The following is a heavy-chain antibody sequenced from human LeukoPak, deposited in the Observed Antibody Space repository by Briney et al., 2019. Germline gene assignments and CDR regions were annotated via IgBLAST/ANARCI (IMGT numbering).Heavy chain of an antibody. CDR2: IYYSGST. Sequence: SQTLSLTCTVSGGSISSGGYYWSWIRQHPGKGLEWIGYIYYSGSTYYNPSLKSRVTISLDTSKSQFSLKLRSVTAADTAVYYCASSGLDSRYYFGMDVWGQGTTVTVSS. CDR1: GGSISSGGYY. J-gene: IGHJ6*02. D-gene: IGHD6-19*01. V-gene: IGHV4-31*03. CDR3: ASSGLDSRYYFGMDV.